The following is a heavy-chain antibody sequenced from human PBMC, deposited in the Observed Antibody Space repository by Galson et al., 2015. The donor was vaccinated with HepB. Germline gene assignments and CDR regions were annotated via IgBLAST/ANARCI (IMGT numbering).Heavy chain of an antibody. CDR2: INPNSGGT. J-gene: IGHJ5*02. D-gene: IGHD6-13*01. V-gene: IGHV1-2*06. CDR1: GYTFTGYY. CDR3: ARVRKAAAPFGWFDP. Sequence: SVKVSRKASGYTFTGYYMHWVRQAPGQGLEWMGRINPNSGGTNYAQKFQGRVTMTRDTSISTAYMELSRLRSDDTAVYYCARVRKAAAPFGWFDPWGQGTLVTVSS.